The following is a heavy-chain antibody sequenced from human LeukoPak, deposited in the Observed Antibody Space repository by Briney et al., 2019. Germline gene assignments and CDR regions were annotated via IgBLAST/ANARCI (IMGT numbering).Heavy chain of an antibody. V-gene: IGHV4-34*01. D-gene: IGHD3-22*01. J-gene: IGHJ4*02. CDR3: ARGRFRGVLAYDSSGYYYY. CDR1: GGSFSGYY. CDR2: INHSGST. Sequence: SETLSLTCAVYGGSFSGYYWSWIRQPPGKGLEWIGEINHSGSTNYNPSLKSRVTISVDTSKNQFSLKLSSVTAADTAVYYCARGRFRGVLAYDSSGYYYYWGQGTLVTVSS.